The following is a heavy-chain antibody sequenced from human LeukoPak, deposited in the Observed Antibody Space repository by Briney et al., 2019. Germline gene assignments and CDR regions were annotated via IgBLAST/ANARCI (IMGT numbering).Heavy chain of an antibody. CDR3: AGRPKTDCTSCSYDY. CDR1: GYTFTDYY. V-gene: IGHV1-69-2*01. J-gene: IGHJ4*02. CDR2: VDPEDGET. D-gene: IGHD2-2*01. Sequence: ATVKISCKVSGYTFTDYYMHWVQQAPGKGLEWMGLVDPEDGETIYAEKFQGRVTITADASTDTAYMGLSSLRSEDTAVYYCAGRPKTDCTSCSYDYWGQGTLVTVSS.